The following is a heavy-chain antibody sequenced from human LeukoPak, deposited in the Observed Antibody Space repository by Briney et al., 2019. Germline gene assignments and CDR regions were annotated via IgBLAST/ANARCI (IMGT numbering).Heavy chain of an antibody. J-gene: IGHJ5*02. V-gene: IGHV4-34*01. CDR2: INHSGST. D-gene: IGHD3-16*01. Sequence: SETLSLTCAVYGGSVSGYYWGWIRQPPGKGLEWIGEINHSGSTNYNPSLKSRVTISVDTSKNQFSLKLSSVTAADTAVYYCARDLYTKTLNSGWFDPWGQGTLVTVSS. CDR3: ARDLYTKTLNSGWFDP. CDR1: GGSVSGYY.